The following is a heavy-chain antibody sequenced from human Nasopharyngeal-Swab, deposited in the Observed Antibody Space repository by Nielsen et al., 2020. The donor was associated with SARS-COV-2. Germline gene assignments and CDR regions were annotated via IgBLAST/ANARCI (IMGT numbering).Heavy chain of an antibody. CDR1: GFTFSSYS. D-gene: IGHD5-18*01. J-gene: IGHJ6*02. CDR3: AREEAMVNYYYYGMDV. CDR2: ISSSSSTI. Sequence: GGSLRLSCAASGFTFSSYSMNWVRQAPGKGLEWVSYISSSSSTIYYADSVKGRFTISRDNAKKSLYLQMNSLRAEDTAVYYCAREEAMVNYYYYGMDVWGQGTTVTVSS. V-gene: IGHV3-48*04.